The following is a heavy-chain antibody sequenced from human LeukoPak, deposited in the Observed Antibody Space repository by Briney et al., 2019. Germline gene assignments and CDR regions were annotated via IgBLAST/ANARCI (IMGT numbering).Heavy chain of an antibody. J-gene: IGHJ4*02. CDR3: ATALIAAIDY. D-gene: IGHD6-6*01. CDR2: INSDGSST. V-gene: IGHV3-74*01. Sequence: PGGSLRLSCAASGFTFTAYWMHWVRQVPGKGLMWVSRINSDGSSTTYADSVKGRFTISRDNAENTLYLQMNSLRVEDTAVYYRATALIAAIDYWGQGTLVAVSS. CDR1: GFTFTAYW.